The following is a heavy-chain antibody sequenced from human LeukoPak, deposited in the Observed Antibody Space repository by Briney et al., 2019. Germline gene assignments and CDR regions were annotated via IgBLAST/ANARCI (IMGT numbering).Heavy chain of an antibody. Sequence: PSETLSLTCTVSGDSISSSSYYWVWLRQPPGKGLEWIATIHYTGSTYYNPSLKSRLTISVDTSKTQFSLKLSSVTAADTAMYYCARYWGPYDNSGAYFDYWGQGTLVTASS. CDR2: IHYTGST. D-gene: IGHD3-22*01. CDR3: ARYWGPYDNSGAYFDY. J-gene: IGHJ4*02. CDR1: GDSISSSSYY. V-gene: IGHV4-39*01.